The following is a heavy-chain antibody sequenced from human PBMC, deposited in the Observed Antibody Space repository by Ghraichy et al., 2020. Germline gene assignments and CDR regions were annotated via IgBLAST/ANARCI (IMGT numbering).Heavy chain of an antibody. D-gene: IGHD3-3*01. Sequence: SETLSLTCTVSGGSISSYYWSWIRQPPGKGLEWIGYIYYSGSTNYNPSLKSRVTISVDTSKNQFSLKLSSVTAADTAVYYCARFSHPLEPPSFFDYWGQGTLVTVSS. CDR2: IYYSGST. V-gene: IGHV4-59*01. CDR1: GGSISSYY. J-gene: IGHJ4*02. CDR3: ARFSHPLEPPSFFDY.